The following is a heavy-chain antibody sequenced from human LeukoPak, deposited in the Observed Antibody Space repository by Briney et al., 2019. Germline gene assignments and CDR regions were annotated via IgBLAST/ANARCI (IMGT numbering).Heavy chain of an antibody. CDR1: GFTFSNYG. J-gene: IGHJ3*02. CDR2: ISYDGSNK. CDR3: ANGYYYGSGSYYKEAFDI. V-gene: IGHV3-30*18. Sequence: PGGSLRLSCAASGFTFSNYGMHWVRQAPGKGLEWVVVISYDGSNKYYADSVKGRFTISRDNSKNTLYLQMNSLRAEGTAVYYCANGYYYGSGSYYKEAFDIWGQGTMVTVSS. D-gene: IGHD3-10*01.